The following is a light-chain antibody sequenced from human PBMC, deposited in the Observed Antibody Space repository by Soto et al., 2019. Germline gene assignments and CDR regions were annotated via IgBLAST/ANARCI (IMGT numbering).Light chain of an antibody. Sequence: DIQLTQSPSTVSASFGDSFTITFRASQNIRNLLAWYQQKPGKAPKPLIFDASTLKTGVPSRFGGSGSGAEFNFTITGLQPDDFATYFCQQYYTYSTFGQGTRLEI. V-gene: IGKV1-5*01. J-gene: IGKJ5*01. CDR1: QNIRNL. CDR2: DAS. CDR3: QQYYTYST.